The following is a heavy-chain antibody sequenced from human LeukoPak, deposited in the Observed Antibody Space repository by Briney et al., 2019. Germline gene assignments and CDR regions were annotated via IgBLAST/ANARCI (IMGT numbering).Heavy chain of an antibody. V-gene: IGHV4-59*08. J-gene: IGHJ5*02. CDR3: ARHVRQLTPRMTTVTDWFDP. CDR1: GGSISSYY. D-gene: IGHD4-17*01. Sequence: PSETLSLTCTVSGGSISSYYWSWIRQPPGKGLEWIGYIYYSGSTNYNPSLKSRVTISVDTSKNQFSLKLSSVTAADTAVYYCARHVRQLTPRMTTVTDWFDPWGQGTLVTVSS. CDR2: IYYSGST.